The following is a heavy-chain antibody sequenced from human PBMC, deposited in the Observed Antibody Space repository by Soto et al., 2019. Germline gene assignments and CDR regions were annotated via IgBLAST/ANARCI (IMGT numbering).Heavy chain of an antibody. CDR1: GDSISSRGYY. CDR3: ARVPPKYYDPRGVGFDP. D-gene: IGHD3-22*01. Sequence: QVQLQESGPGLLKPLQTLSLTCTVSGDSISSRGYYWSWIRQHPGKGLEWIGYMYYSGSTHSNQSLKSRVTISPDASKNQFSLKLRSVTAADTAVYYCARVPPKYYDPRGVGFDPWCQGTLVTVSS. CDR2: MYYSGST. J-gene: IGHJ5*02. V-gene: IGHV4-31*03.